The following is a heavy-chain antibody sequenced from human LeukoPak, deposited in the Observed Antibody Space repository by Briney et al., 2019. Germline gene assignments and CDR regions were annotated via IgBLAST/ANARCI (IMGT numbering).Heavy chain of an antibody. CDR3: ARLGRSSGHDY. J-gene: IGHJ4*02. Sequence: SETLSLTCAVYGGSFSGYYWSWIRQPPGKGLEWIGEINHSGSTNYNPSLKSRVTISVDTSKNQFSPKLSSVTAADTAVYYCARLGRSSGHDYWGQGTLVTVSS. D-gene: IGHD6-19*01. V-gene: IGHV4-34*01. CDR1: GGSFSGYY. CDR2: INHSGST.